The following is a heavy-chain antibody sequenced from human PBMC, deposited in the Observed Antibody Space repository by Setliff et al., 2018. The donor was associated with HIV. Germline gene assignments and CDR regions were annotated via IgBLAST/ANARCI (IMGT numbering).Heavy chain of an antibody. CDR1: GGSFSGYY. V-gene: IGHV4-34*01. Sequence: ASETLSLTCAVYGGSFSGYYWSWIRQPPGKGLEWIGEINHSGSTNYNPSLKSRVTISVGTSMDQFSLKLNSVTAADTAVYYCAAASSWDPLLDYWGQGTLVTVSS. D-gene: IGHD6-13*01. J-gene: IGHJ4*02. CDR2: INHSGST. CDR3: AAASSWDPLLDY.